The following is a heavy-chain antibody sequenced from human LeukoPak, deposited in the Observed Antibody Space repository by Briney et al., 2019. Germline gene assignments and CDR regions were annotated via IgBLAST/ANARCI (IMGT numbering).Heavy chain of an antibody. CDR1: GFTFSSYG. CDR3: AKDLEYYDSSGYLS. V-gene: IGHV3-30*18. D-gene: IGHD3-22*01. J-gene: IGHJ5*02. Sequence: GGSLRLSCAASGFTFSSYGMHWVRQAPGKGLEWVAVISYDGSNKYYADSVKGRFTISRDNSKNTLYLQTNSLRAEDTAVYYCAKDLEYYDSSGYLSWGQGTLVTVSS. CDR2: ISYDGSNK.